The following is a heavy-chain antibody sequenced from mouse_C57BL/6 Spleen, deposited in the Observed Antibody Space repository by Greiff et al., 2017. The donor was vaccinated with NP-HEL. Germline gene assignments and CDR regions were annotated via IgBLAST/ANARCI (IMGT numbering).Heavy chain of an antibody. CDR3: ARWSAWFAY. CDR2: INPSSGYT. CDR1: GYTFTSYT. J-gene: IGHJ3*01. Sequence: QVQLQQSGAELARPGASVKMSCKASGYTFTSYTMHWVKQRPGQGLEWIGYINPSSGYTKYNQKFKDKATLTADKSSSSAYMQLSSLTSEDSAVYYCARWSAWFAYWGQGTLVTVSA. V-gene: IGHV1-4*01.